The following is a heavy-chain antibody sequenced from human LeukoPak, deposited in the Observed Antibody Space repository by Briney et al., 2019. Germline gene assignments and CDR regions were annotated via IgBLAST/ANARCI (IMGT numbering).Heavy chain of an antibody. V-gene: IGHV4-39*01. CDR3: ARRSLTMVRGSPARFDY. CDR1: GGSISSSSYY. Sequence: ASETLSLTCTVSGGSISSSSYYWGWIRQPPGKGLEWIGSIYYSGSTYYNPSLKRRITISVDPSKNQFSLKLSSVTAADTAVYYCARRSLTMVRGSPARFDYWGQGTLVTVSS. D-gene: IGHD3-10*01. J-gene: IGHJ4*02. CDR2: IYYSGST.